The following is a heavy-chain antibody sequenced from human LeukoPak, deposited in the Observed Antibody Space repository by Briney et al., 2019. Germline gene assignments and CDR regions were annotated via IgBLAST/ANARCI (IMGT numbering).Heavy chain of an antibody. CDR1: GLTFSSYA. V-gene: IGHV3-30-3*01. J-gene: IGHJ3*02. CDR2: ISYDGSNK. Sequence: GSLRLSCAASGLTFSSYAMNWVRQAPGKGLEWVAVISYDGSNKYYADSVKGRFTISRDNSKNTLYLQMNSLRVEDTAVYYCARGGSGKAFDIWGQGTMVTVSS. CDR3: ARGGSGKAFDI.